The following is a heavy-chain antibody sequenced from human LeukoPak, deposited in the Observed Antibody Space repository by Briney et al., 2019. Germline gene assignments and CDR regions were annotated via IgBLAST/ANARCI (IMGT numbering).Heavy chain of an antibody. V-gene: IGHV3-30-3*01. CDR3: ARDSASLEYYYDSSGYRRPRY. D-gene: IGHD3-22*01. CDR1: GFTFSSYW. J-gene: IGHJ4*02. Sequence: PWGSLRLSCAASGFTFSSYWMSWVRQAPGKGLEWVAVISYDGSNKYYADSVKGRFTISRDNSKNTLYLQMNSLRAEDTAVYYCARDSASLEYYYDSSGYRRPRYWGQGTLVTVSS. CDR2: ISYDGSNK.